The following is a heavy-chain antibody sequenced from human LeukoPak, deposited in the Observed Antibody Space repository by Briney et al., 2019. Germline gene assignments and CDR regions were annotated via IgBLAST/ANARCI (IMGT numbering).Heavy chain of an antibody. CDR1: GGSISSYY. J-gene: IGHJ1*01. D-gene: IGHD2-21*01. V-gene: IGHV4-59*01. CDR2: VYYGAST. Sequence: SETLSLTCTVSGGSISSYYWSWIRQPPGKGLERIRYVYYGASTNYSPSLKSRVTISVDTSKNQFSLKLTSVTAADTAVYYCARGSLVAVVSLEYFQHWGQGTLVTVSS. CDR3: ARGSLVAVVSLEYFQH.